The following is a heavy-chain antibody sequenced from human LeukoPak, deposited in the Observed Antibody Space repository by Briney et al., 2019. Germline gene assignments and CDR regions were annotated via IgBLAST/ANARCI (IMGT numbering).Heavy chain of an antibody. CDR2: IIPIFGTA. CDR3: AILTPAAVDY. CDR1: GGTFSSYA. V-gene: IGHV1-69*13. J-gene: IGHJ4*02. Sequence: ASVKVSCKASGGTFSSYAISWVRQAPGQGLEWMGGIIPIFGTANYAQKFRGRVTITADESTSTAYMELSSLRSEDTAVYYCAILTPAAVDYWGQGTLVTVSS. D-gene: IGHD2-2*01.